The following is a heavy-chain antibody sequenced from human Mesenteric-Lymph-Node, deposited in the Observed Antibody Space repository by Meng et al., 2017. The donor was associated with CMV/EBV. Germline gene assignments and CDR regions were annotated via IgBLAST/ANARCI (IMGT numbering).Heavy chain of an antibody. Sequence: SETLSLTCAVYGGSFSGYYWSWIRQPPGKGLEWIGEINHSGSTNYNPSLKSRVTISVDTSKNQFSLELSSVTAADTAVYFCARTAKYDFWSGTYYYYYAMDVWGQGTTVTVSS. J-gene: IGHJ6*02. D-gene: IGHD3-3*01. V-gene: IGHV4-34*01. CDR2: INHSGST. CDR1: GGSFSGYY. CDR3: ARTAKYDFWSGTYYYYYAMDV.